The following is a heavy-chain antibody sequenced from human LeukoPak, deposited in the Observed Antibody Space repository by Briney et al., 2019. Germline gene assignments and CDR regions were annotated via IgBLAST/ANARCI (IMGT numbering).Heavy chain of an antibody. V-gene: IGHV1-69*13. CDR2: ITAIFRTT. CDR3: ARHSGYHSTMYLDY. CDR1: GGTFNSYA. Sequence: SVKVSCKTSGGTFNSYAISWVRQAPGQGLEWMGGITAIFRTTSYAQKFQGRVTITADESMSTIYMELSSLRSGDTAVYYCARHSGYHSTMYLDYWGQGTLVTVSS. D-gene: IGHD3-22*01. J-gene: IGHJ4*02.